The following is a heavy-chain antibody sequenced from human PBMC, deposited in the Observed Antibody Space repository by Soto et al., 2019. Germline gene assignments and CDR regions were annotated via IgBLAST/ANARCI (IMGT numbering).Heavy chain of an antibody. J-gene: IGHJ4*02. CDR3: ARDTYSSGWVDY. CDR1: GGSFSGYY. D-gene: IGHD6-19*01. V-gene: IGHV4-34*01. CDR2: INHSGST. Sequence: QVQLQQWGAGLLKPSETLSLTCAVYGGSFSGYYWSWIRQPPGKGLEWIGEINHSGSTNYNPSLKSRVTISVDTSKNQFSLKLSSVTAADTAVYYCARDTYSSGWVDYWGQGTLVTVSS.